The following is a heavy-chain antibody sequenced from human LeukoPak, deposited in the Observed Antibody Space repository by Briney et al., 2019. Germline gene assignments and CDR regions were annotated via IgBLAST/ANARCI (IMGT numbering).Heavy chain of an antibody. D-gene: IGHD6-19*01. V-gene: IGHV5-51*01. Sequence: GESLKISCKGSGYSFNTYWIGWVRQMPGKGLEWMGIIYPGDSDTRYSPSFQGQVTISADKSISTAYLQWSSLKASDTAMYYCARRGYGIAVAGTLEYYFDYWGQGTLVTVSS. CDR1: GYSFNTYW. CDR3: ARRGYGIAVAGTLEYYFDY. CDR2: IYPGDSDT. J-gene: IGHJ4*02.